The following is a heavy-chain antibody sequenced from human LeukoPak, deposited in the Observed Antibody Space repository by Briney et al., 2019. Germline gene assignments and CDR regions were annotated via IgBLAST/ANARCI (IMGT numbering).Heavy chain of an antibody. CDR2: INPNTGGT. D-gene: IGHD4-17*01. Sequence: ASVKVSCKASGYTFTGYYMHWVRQAPGQGFESREWINPNTGGTHYAQNFQGRVTMTWDTSISTAYIAFSRLKSDDTAVYFCARGDGDYVGNDYWGHGTLVTVSS. CDR1: GYTFTGYY. CDR3: ARGDGDYVGNDY. J-gene: IGHJ4*01. V-gene: IGHV1-2*02.